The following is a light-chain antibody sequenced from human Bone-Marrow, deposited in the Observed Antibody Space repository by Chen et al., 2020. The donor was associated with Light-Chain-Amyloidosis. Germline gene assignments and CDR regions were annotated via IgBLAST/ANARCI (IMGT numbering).Light chain of an antibody. Sequence: SYVLTQPYSVSVAPGQTATSACGGNNIGSTSVHWYQQTPGQAPLLVVYDDSARPSGIPERLSGSNSGNTATLTISRVEAGDEADYYCQVWDRSSDRPLFGGGTKLTVL. CDR3: QVWDRSSDRPL. V-gene: IGLV3-21*02. CDR1: NIGSTS. CDR2: DDS. J-gene: IGLJ3*02.